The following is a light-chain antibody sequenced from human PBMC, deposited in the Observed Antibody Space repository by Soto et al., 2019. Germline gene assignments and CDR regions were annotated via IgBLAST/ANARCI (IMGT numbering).Light chain of an antibody. CDR2: SAS. J-gene: IGKJ5*01. CDR1: QNIRSH. Sequence: DIQMTHSPYAQSASVGDTVTITCRASQNIRSHLNWYQQKPGKAPELLIYSASRLQSGVPSRFGGSGSGTDFTLTISDLQPEDFATYYCQQSYTTPPITFGLGTRLEI. V-gene: IGKV1-39*01. CDR3: QQSYTTPPIT.